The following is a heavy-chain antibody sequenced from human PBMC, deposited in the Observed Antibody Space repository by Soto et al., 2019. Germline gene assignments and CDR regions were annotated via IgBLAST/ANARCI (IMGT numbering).Heavy chain of an antibody. CDR2: IYYSGST. J-gene: IGHJ6*03. CDR1: GGSISSGGYY. D-gene: IGHD2-2*02. Sequence: PSETLSLTCTVSGGSISSGGYYWSWIRQHPGKGLEWIGYIYYSGSTYYNPFLKSRVTISVDTSKNQFSLKLSSVTAADTAVYYFARGVVPAAIGAYYYYYYMDVWGKGTTVTVSS. CDR3: ARGVVPAAIGAYYYYYYMDV. V-gene: IGHV4-31*03.